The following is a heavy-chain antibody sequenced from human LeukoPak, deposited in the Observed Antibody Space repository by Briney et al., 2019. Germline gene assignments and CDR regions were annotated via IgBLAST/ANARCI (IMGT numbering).Heavy chain of an antibody. CDR3: ARDPEYSSSSDAFDI. D-gene: IGHD6-13*01. CDR2: IYYSGST. V-gene: IGHV4-61*01. J-gene: IGHJ3*02. Sequence: SETLSLTCTVSGVSVSSGSYYWSWIRQPPGKGLEWIVYIYYSGSTNYNPSLMSRVTISVDTSKNQFSLKLSSVTAADTAVYFCARDPEYSSSSDAFDIWGQGTMVTVSS. CDR1: GVSVSSGSYY.